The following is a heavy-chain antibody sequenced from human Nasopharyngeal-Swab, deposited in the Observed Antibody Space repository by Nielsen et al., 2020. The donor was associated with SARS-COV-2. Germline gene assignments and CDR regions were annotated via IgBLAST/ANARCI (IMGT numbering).Heavy chain of an antibody. D-gene: IGHD3-22*01. Sequence: GESLKISCAASGFTFSSYSMNWVRQPPGKGLEWVSSISSSSSYIYYADSVKGRFTISRDNAKNSLYLQMNSLRAEDTAVYYCARPPLYYYDSSGPWYFDLWGRGTLVTVSS. J-gene: IGHJ2*01. CDR1: GFTFSSYS. CDR3: ARPPLYYYDSSGPWYFDL. CDR2: ISSSSSYI. V-gene: IGHV3-21*01.